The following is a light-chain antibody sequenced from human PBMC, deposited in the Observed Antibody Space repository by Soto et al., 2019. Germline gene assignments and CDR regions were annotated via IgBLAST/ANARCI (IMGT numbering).Light chain of an antibody. CDR3: QMYNNWVAT. J-gene: IGKJ4*01. CDR2: GAT. Sequence: KLMTQSLAILAVSPGERVTLSCRANQSIRSNLAWYPQKTGHTPRLLIYGATTRATGIPARFSGSGSGTDFTLTINSLQSEDFEVYYCQMYNNWVATFGGGTKVDIK. V-gene: IGKV3D-15*01. CDR1: QSIRSN.